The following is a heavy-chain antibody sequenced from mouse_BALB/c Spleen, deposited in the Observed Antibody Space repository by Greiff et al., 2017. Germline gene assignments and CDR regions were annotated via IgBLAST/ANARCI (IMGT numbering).Heavy chain of an antibody. CDR1: GYSFTGYY. D-gene: IGHD2-14*01. J-gene: IGHJ2*01. Sequence: LVKTGASVKISCKASGYSFTGYYMHWVKQSHGKSLEWIGYISCYNGATSYNQKFKGKATFTVDTSSSTAYMQFNSLTSEDSAVYYCARGDYRFYYFDYWGQGTTLTVSS. V-gene: IGHV1S34*01. CDR3: ARGDYRFYYFDY. CDR2: ISCYNGAT.